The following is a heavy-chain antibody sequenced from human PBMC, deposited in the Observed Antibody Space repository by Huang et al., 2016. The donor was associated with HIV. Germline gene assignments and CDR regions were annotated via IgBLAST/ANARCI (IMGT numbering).Heavy chain of an antibody. V-gene: IGHV5-51*01. CDR1: GSNFDIYW. CDR2: IYPCDSDT. CDR3: ARQGLWLPPTDPFDY. D-gene: IGHD3-10*01. Sequence: EVHLVQSGAEVKEPGESLKISCQASGSNFDIYWIGWVRQMPGKGLEWMGVIYPCDSDTRYDPSFQGQVTISADQSINTAYLQWSSLKASDTAIYFCARQGLWLPPTDPFDYWGQGTPVTVSA. J-gene: IGHJ4*02.